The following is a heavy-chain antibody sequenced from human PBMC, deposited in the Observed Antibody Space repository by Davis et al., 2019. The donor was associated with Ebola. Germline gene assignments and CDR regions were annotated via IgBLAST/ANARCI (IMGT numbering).Heavy chain of an antibody. Sequence: PGGSLRLSCAASEFTFSAHWMSWVRQAPGKGLEWVANINQDGSEGYYVHSVKGRFTISRDNAKNSLFMQMNSLGVEDTAVYYCARMYSGSPEGGDYWGQGTLVIVSS. CDR2: INQDGSEG. J-gene: IGHJ4*02. CDR3: ARMYSGSPEGGDY. D-gene: IGHD1-26*01. V-gene: IGHV3-7*01. CDR1: EFTFSAHW.